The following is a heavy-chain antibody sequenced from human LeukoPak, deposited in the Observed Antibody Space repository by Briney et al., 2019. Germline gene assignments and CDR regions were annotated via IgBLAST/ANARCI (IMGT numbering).Heavy chain of an antibody. CDR3: ASNLHGDYWPFDY. CDR1: GYTFTSYA. Sequence: GASVKVSCKASGYTFTSYAMHWVRQAPGQRLEWMGWINAGNGNTKYSQEFQGRVTITRDTSASTAYMELSSLRSEDMAVYYCASNLHGDYWPFDYWGQGTLVTVSS. J-gene: IGHJ4*02. D-gene: IGHD4-17*01. V-gene: IGHV1-3*03. CDR2: INAGNGNT.